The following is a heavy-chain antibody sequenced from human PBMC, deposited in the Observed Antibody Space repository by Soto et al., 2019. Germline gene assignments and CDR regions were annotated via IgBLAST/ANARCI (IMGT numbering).Heavy chain of an antibody. CDR1: GFTFSSYE. CDR3: ARDPLEYIAAAGTISDGMDV. J-gene: IGHJ6*01. Sequence: GSLGLFFEDSGFTFSSYEMNWVRQAPGKGLEWVSYISSSGSTIYYADSVKGRFTISRDNAKNSLYLQMNSLRAEDTAVYYCARDPLEYIAAAGTISDGMDVWGQGTTVTVSS. CDR2: ISSSGSTI. D-gene: IGHD6-13*01. V-gene: IGHV3-48*03.